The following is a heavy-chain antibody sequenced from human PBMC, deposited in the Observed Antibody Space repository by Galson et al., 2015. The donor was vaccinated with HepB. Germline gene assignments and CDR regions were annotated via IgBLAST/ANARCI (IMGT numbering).Heavy chain of an antibody. Sequence: PALVKPTQTLTLTCTFSGFSLTTSGVGVGWIRQPPGKALKWLALIFWDEDKWFSPSLKSRLTITKDTSKNQVVLTVTNADPGDTGTYFCAHRSRWLHNYFDYWGQGILVTVSS. J-gene: IGHJ4*02. CDR3: AHRSRWLHNYFDY. CDR1: GFSLTTSGVG. D-gene: IGHD5-12*01. V-gene: IGHV2-5*02. CDR2: IFWDEDK.